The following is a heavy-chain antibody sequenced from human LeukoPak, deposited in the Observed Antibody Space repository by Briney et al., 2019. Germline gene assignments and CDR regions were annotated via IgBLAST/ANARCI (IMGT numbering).Heavy chain of an antibody. CDR2: ISGSGDNA. CDR1: GFTFSNYA. J-gene: IGHJ5*02. V-gene: IGHV3-23*01. Sequence: GGSLRLSCAASGFTFSNYAMNWVRQAPGKGLEWVSGISGSGDNAYYADSVKGRFTISRDNSKNTLYLQMNSLRAEDTAVYYCAKGGRGLKWFDPWGQGTLVTVSS. CDR3: AKGGRGLKWFDP. D-gene: IGHD3-16*01.